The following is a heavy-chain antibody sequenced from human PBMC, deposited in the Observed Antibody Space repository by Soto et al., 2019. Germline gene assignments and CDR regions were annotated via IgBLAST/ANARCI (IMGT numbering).Heavy chain of an antibody. Sequence: PSETLSLTCTVSGGSISSYYWSWIRQPPGKGLEWIGYIYYSGSTNYNPSLKSRVTISVDTSKNQFSLKLSSVTAADTAVYYCARTNPLGDYFDYWGQGTLVTVSS. V-gene: IGHV4-59*01. D-gene: IGHD2-8*01. CDR1: GGSISSYY. J-gene: IGHJ4*02. CDR2: IYYSGST. CDR3: ARTNPLGDYFDY.